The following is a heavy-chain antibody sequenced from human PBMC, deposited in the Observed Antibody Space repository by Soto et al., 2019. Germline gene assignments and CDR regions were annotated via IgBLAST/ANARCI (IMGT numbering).Heavy chain of an antibody. CDR2: IYYSGST. V-gene: IGHV4-59*01. CDR3: ATTNLGYCSGGSCYNYYYYYMDV. Sequence: SETLSLTCTVSGGSISSYYWSWIRQPPGKGLEWIGYIYYSGSTNYNPSLKSRVTISVDTSKNQFSLKLSSVTAADTAVYYCATTNLGYCSGGSCYNYYYYYMDVWGKGTTVTVSS. D-gene: IGHD2-15*01. J-gene: IGHJ6*03. CDR1: GGSISSYY.